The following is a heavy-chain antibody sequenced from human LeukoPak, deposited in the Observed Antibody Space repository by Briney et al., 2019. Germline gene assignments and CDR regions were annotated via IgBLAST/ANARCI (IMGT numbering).Heavy chain of an antibody. V-gene: IGHV4-39*01. CDR2: IYYSGST. J-gene: IGHJ4*02. Sequence: TSETLSLTCTVSGGSISSSSYYWGWIRQPPGKGLEWIGSIYYSGSTYYNPSFKSRVTISVDTSKNQFSLKLTSVTAADTSMYYCVRRGYGSGSYPADYWGQGTLVTVSS. CDR3: VRRGYGSGSYPADY. D-gene: IGHD3-10*01. CDR1: GGSISSSSYY.